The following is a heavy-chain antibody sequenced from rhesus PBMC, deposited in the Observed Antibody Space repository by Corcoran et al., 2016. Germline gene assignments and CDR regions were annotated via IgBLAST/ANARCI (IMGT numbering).Heavy chain of an antibody. CDR2: ISYDGSKI. J-gene: IGHJ4*01. Sequence: EVQLVESGGGLVQPGGSLRLSCAASGFTFSSYGMHWVRQAPGKWMEWVAVISYDGSKIYYADAVKDRFTISRDNSKNMLYLQMNNLKLEETAVYYCARVRYSGSYYHPFDYWGQGVLVTVSS. V-gene: IGHV3-54*02. CDR3: ARVRYSGSYYHPFDY. D-gene: IGHD3-16*01. CDR1: GFTFSSYG.